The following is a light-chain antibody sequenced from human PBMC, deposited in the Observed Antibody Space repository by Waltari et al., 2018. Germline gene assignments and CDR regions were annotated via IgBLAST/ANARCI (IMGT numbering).Light chain of an antibody. CDR1: QSVSSY. CDR2: DAS. CDR3: QQRSNWPPT. V-gene: IGKV3-11*01. J-gene: IGKJ4*01. Sequence: ETVLTQSPATLSLSPGERATLPARASQSVSSYLSWYQQKPSQAPRLLIYDASNRATGIPARVSGSGSGTDFTLTISSLAPEDFAVYYCQQRSNWPPTFGGGTKVEIK.